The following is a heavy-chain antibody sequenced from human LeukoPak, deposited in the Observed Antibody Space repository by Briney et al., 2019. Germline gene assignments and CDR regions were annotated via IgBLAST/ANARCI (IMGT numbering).Heavy chain of an antibody. Sequence: GGSLRLSCAASGFTFSSYSMNWVRQAPGKGLEWVSYISSTNGYIYYADSVRGRFTISRDNAKNSLSLQMNSLRAEDTAVYYCARGRGTWHLDYWGQGTLVTVSS. V-gene: IGHV3-21*01. CDR2: ISSTNGYI. D-gene: IGHD3-10*01. CDR1: GFTFSSYS. J-gene: IGHJ4*02. CDR3: ARGRGTWHLDY.